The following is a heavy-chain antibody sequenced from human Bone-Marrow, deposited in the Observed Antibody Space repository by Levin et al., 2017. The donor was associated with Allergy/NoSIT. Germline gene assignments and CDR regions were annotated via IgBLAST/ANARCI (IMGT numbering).Heavy chain of an antibody. Sequence: ASVKVSCKASGGSLNNYGFSWVRQAPGQGLEWMGGFLPIFDTPNYSQKFQGRLTITADKSTSTAYMHLSRLKSDDTAVYFCATENYYDTADQYMQSQHYGLDVWGQGTTVIVSS. CDR2: FLPIFDTP. D-gene: IGHD3-22*01. CDR1: GGSLNNYG. CDR3: ATENYYDTADQYMQSQHYGLDV. V-gene: IGHV1-69*06. J-gene: IGHJ6*02.